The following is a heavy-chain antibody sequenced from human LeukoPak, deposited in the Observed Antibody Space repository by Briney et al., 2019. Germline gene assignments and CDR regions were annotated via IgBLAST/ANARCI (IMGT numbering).Heavy chain of an antibody. J-gene: IGHJ4*02. Sequence: PSETLSLTCAVYGGSFSGYYWSWIRQPPGKGLEWIGEINHSGSTNYNPSLKSRVTISVDTSKNQFSLKLSSVTAADTAVYYCARYSSSRGIDYWGQGTLVTVSS. CDR3: ARYSSSRGIDY. CDR1: GGSFSGYY. V-gene: IGHV4-34*01. CDR2: INHSGST. D-gene: IGHD6-6*01.